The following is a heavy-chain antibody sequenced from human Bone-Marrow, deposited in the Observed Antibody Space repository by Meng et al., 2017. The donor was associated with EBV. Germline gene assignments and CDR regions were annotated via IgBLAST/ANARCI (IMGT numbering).Heavy chain of an antibody. CDR1: GGSFRDYC. V-gene: IGHV4-34*01. J-gene: IGHJ4*02. CDR3: ARRFPKYYYGWGTSGREFDS. CDR2: INPSGST. Sequence: QVQPPQWGAGMLKPSEPLLLTFAVYGGSFRDYCWSWIRQPPGKGLEWVGEINPSGSTSYSPSLKSLVAISVDTSKNLVSLKVTSVTAADTAVYFCARRFPKYYYGWGTSGREFDSWGQGTLVTVSS. D-gene: IGHD3-10*01.